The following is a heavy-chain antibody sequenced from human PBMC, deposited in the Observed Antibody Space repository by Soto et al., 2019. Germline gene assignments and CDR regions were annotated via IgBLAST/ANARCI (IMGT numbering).Heavy chain of an antibody. Sequence: PWGPLRTSCPASGFLFNNYGMHWVRQGPGKGLEWVAVISSDGSETYYGDSAKGRFTISRDNSKKILFLETPSVTFEDTGVYYCVKDRLAAIYRFDKWGQGTLVTVSS. J-gene: IGHJ4*02. CDR1: GFLFNNYG. CDR2: ISSDGSET. CDR3: VKDRLAAIYRFDK. V-gene: IGHV3-30*18. D-gene: IGHD6-13*01.